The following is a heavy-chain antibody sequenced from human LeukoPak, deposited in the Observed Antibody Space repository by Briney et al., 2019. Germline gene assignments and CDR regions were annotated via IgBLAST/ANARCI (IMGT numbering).Heavy chain of an antibody. D-gene: IGHD5-12*01. V-gene: IGHV3-23*01. CDR2: ISGSGGST. CDR1: GFTFSSYA. CDR3: AKDRGPITDY. J-gene: IGHJ4*02. Sequence: PGGSVRLSCAASGFTFSSYAMSWVRQAPGKGLEWVSGISGSGGSTYYADSVKGRFTISRDNSKNTLYLQMNSLRAEDTAVYYCAKDRGPITDYWGQGTLVTVSS.